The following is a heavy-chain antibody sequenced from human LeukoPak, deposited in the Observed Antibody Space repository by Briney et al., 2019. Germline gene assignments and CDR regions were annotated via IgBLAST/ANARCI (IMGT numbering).Heavy chain of an antibody. V-gene: IGHV3-48*01. D-gene: IGHD3-10*01. Sequence: GGSLRLSCAASGFTFSSYSMNWVRQAPGKGLEWVSYISSSSSTIYYADSVKGRFTISRDNSKNTLYLQMNSLRAEDTAVYYCAKDFGSGGGFDYWGQGTLVTVSS. CDR1: GFTFSSYS. CDR2: ISSSSSTI. J-gene: IGHJ4*02. CDR3: AKDFGSGGGFDY.